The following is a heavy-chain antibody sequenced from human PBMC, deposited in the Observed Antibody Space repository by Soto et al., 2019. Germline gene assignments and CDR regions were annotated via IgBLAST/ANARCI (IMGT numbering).Heavy chain of an antibody. J-gene: IGHJ4*02. V-gene: IGHV4-30-4*01. CDR3: ARFYYYDSSGYYYVEEFDY. D-gene: IGHD3-22*01. CDR2: IYYSGST. Sequence: SETLSLTCSVSGGSISSGDYYWSWIRQPPGKGLEWIGYIYYSGSTYYNPSLKSRVTISVDTSKNQFSLKLSSVTAADTAVYYCARFYYYDSSGYYYVEEFDYWGQGTLVTVSS. CDR1: GGSISSGDYY.